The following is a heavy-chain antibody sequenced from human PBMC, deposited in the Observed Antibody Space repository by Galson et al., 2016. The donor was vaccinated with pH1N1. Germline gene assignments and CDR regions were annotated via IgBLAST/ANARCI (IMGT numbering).Heavy chain of an antibody. Sequence: SVKVSCKASGYTFTSYAISWVRQAPGQGLEWMGGINPIFRTANYAQKFQGRVTITTDESTSTAYMELSSLRSEDTAVYYCARVKSFYGSSGYYYVFDYWGQGTLVTVSS. V-gene: IGHV1-69*05. J-gene: IGHJ4*02. CDR1: GYTFTSYA. D-gene: IGHD3-22*01. CDR3: ARVKSFYGSSGYYYVFDY. CDR2: INPIFRTA.